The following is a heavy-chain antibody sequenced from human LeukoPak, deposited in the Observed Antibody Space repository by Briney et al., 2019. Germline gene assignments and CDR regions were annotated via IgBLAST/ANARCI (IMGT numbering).Heavy chain of an antibody. CDR2: IDSGSGNI. CDR3: AREDDDWGPNTLDV. D-gene: IGHD7-27*01. J-gene: IGHJ3*01. Sequence: GGSLRLSCAASGFTFSSYWMHWVRQAPGKGLEWLSYIDSGSGNIYYRDSVKGRFTISRDNAQDSLYLQMDSLRDEDTAVYYCAREDDDWGPNTLDVWGQGTVVTVSS. V-gene: IGHV3-48*02. CDR1: GFTFSSYW.